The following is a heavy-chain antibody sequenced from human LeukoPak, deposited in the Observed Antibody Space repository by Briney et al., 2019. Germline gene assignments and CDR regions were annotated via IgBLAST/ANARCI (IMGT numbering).Heavy chain of an antibody. V-gene: IGHV6-1*01. D-gene: IGHD6-13*01. CDR3: ARSHSHSFDY. Sequence: SQTLSLTCGISGDSVSSNSAGWHWIRQSPSRGLEWLGKTYYRSKWYSDYAVSVKTRISINPDTSKSQFSLQLNSVTPEDTAVYYCARSHSHSFDYWGQGTLVTVSS. CDR2: TYYRSKWYS. CDR1: GDSVSSNSAG. J-gene: IGHJ4*02.